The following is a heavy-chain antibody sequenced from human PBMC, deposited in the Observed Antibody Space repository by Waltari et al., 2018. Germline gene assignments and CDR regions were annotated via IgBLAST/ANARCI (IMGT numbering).Heavy chain of an antibody. V-gene: IGHV4-39*02. CDR3: ARRPYDILTGGFDS. CDR1: GASPSSKSSY. CDR2: LYYGGS. J-gene: IGHJ4*02. Sequence: QLQPQESGPGLGKPSENLSPSCTFAGASPSSKSSYWGWIRHPPGKGLEWIGSLYYGGSNYNPSLQSRVTISADTSKNRLSLKLTSVTATDTAVYYCARRPYDILTGGFDSWGQGTLVTVSS. D-gene: IGHD3-9*01.